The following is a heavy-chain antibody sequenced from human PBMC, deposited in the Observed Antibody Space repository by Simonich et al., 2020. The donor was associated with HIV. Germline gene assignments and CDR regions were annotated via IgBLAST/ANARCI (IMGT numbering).Heavy chain of an antibody. V-gene: IGHV3-9*03. CDR3: AKDRYSSSSGSFDY. D-gene: IGHD6-6*01. J-gene: IGHJ4*02. Sequence: EVQLVESGGGLVQPGRSLRLSCAASGFTFDDYALSWVRPAPGKGLGWCTGISGNSGGIGYADSVKGRFTISRDNAKNSLYLQMNSLRAEDMALYYCAKDRYSSSSGSFDYWGQGTLVTVSS. CDR2: ISGNSGGI. CDR1: GFTFDDYA.